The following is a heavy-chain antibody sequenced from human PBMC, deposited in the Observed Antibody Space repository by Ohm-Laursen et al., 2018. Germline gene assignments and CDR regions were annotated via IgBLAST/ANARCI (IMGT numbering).Heavy chain of an antibody. CDR2: IYYSGNT. V-gene: IGHV4-59*08. J-gene: IGHJ4*02. CDR1: GGSISSYY. CDR3: ARHKNYYYDPFDY. Sequence: SETLSLTCTVSGGSISSYYWSWTRQPPGKGLEWIGYIYYSGNTNYSPFLKSRVTISVDRSKNQFSLKLSSVTAADTAVYYCARHKNYYYDPFDYWGQGMLVTVSA. D-gene: IGHD3-22*01.